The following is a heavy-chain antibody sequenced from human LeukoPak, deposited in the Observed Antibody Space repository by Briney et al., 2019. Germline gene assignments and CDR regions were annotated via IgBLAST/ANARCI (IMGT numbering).Heavy chain of an antibody. CDR2: VNPNSGGT. D-gene: IGHD1-26*01. CDR1: GYTFTGYY. V-gene: IGHV1-2*02. Sequence: ASVKVSCKASGYTFTGYYMHWVRQAPGQGLEWMGWVNPNSGGTNYAQTFQGRVTMTRDTSISTAYMELSRLRSDDTAVYHCERVPIVGATMRSFDYWGQGTLVTVSS. CDR3: ERVPIVGATMRSFDY. J-gene: IGHJ4*02.